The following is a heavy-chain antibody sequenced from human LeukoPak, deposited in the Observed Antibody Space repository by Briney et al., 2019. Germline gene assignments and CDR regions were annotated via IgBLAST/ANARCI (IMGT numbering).Heavy chain of an antibody. D-gene: IGHD3-10*01. CDR1: AFTFTNHW. Sequence: GGSLRLSCAASAFTFTNHWMEWVSQAPGKGLVWVSRPRGEGGDTSYADSVKGRFTIPRDNAKNTLYLQMDSLGAEDTAVYYCGRDVVLGSGSVDYWGQGVLVTVSS. CDR3: GRDVVLGSGSVDY. V-gene: IGHV3-74*01. CDR2: PRGEGGDT. J-gene: IGHJ4*02.